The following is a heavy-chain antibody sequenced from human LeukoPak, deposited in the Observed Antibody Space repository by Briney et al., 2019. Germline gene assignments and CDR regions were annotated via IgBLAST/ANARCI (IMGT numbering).Heavy chain of an antibody. CDR3: ARGQPPWVDY. CDR2: LGGSGSST. V-gene: IGHV3-23*01. Sequence: PGGSLRLSCAAFGFTFSSYAMSWVRQAPGKGLEWVSGLGGSGSSTYYADSVKGRFTISRDSSKNTLYLQMNSLRAEDTAVYYCARGQPPWVDYWGQGTLVTVSS. J-gene: IGHJ4*02. CDR1: GFTFSSYA. D-gene: IGHD3-16*01.